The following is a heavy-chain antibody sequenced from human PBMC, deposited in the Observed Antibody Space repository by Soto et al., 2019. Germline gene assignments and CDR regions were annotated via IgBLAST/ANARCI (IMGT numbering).Heavy chain of an antibody. J-gene: IGHJ4*02. CDR1: GFTFSKYG. V-gene: IGHV3-23*01. CDR2: VRSDEDTT. Sequence: EVQVLESGGGLVQPGGSLRLYCAGSGFTFSKYGMNWVRQAPGKGLEWVSGVRSDEDTTYNAESVKGRFTVSRDTSKNTVYLQMNSLRVEDTAVYYCAKGKGIGATPDGANSWGQGTLVTVSP. D-gene: IGHD1-26*01. CDR3: AKGKGIGATPDGANS.